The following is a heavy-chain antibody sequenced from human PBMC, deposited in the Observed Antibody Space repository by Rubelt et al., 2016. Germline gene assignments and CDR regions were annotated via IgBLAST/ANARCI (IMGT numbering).Heavy chain of an antibody. CDR3: ASPPIVVVPAAITDYYYGMDV. Sequence: EVQLVESGGGLVQPGGSLRLSCAASGFTFSSYWMSWVRQAPGKGLEWVANIKQDGSEKYYVDSVKGRFTISRDNAKNSLYLQMNSLRAEDTAVYYCASPPIVVVPAAITDYYYGMDVWGQGTTVTVSS. CDR2: IKQDGSEK. CDR1: GFTFSSYW. V-gene: IGHV3-7*03. D-gene: IGHD2-2*02. J-gene: IGHJ6*02.